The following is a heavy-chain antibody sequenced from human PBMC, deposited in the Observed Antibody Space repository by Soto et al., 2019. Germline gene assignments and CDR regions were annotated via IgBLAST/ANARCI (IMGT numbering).Heavy chain of an antibody. CDR1: GGTFSSYA. CDR2: IIPIFGTA. J-gene: IGHJ4*02. V-gene: IGHV1-69*13. CDR3: AGRDGELLPFDY. Sequence: SVKVSCKASGGTFSSYAISWVRQAPGQGLEWMGGIIPIFGTANYAQKFQGRVTITADESTSTAYMELSSLRSEDTAVYYCAGRDGELLPFDYWGQGTLVTVSS. D-gene: IGHD3-10*01.